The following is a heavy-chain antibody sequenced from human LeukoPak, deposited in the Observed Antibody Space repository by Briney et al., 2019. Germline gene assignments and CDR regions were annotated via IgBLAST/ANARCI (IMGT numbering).Heavy chain of an antibody. Sequence: SGGSLRLSCAASGFTFSSYWMSWVRQAPGKGLEWVANIKQDGSEKYYVDSVKGRFTISRDNAKNSLYLQMNSLRAEDTAVYYCARDPPSSYGDPFFDYWGQGTLVTVSS. CDR2: IKQDGSEK. CDR3: ARDPPSSYGDPFFDY. CDR1: GFTFSSYW. J-gene: IGHJ4*02. D-gene: IGHD4-17*01. V-gene: IGHV3-7*01.